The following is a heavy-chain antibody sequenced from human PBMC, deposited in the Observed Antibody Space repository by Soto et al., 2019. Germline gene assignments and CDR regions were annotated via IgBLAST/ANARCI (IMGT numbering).Heavy chain of an antibody. Sequence: QLQLQESGPGLVKPSETLSLTCTVSGGSISSRSHYWGWIRQSPGKHLEWIGSSYYRGSTHYNPSLKTRVTISVDTSRNQVSLKVYSVTAADTAVYYCVTAVGFGVVTPFFEYLGQGILVTVSS. CDR2: SYYRGST. CDR3: VTAVGFGVVTPFFEY. D-gene: IGHD3-3*01. CDR1: GGSISSRSHY. J-gene: IGHJ4*02. V-gene: IGHV4-39*01.